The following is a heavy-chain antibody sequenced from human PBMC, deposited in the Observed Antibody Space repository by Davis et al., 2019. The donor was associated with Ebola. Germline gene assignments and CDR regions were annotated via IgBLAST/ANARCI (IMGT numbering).Heavy chain of an antibody. J-gene: IGHJ5*02. CDR3: ARSYGSGSYYRPRGGFDP. V-gene: IGHV1-8*02. CDR2: INPHNGNT. CDR1: GYTFTDYG. D-gene: IGHD3-10*01. Sequence: AASVKVSCKASGYTFTDYGITWVRQAPGQGLEWMGWINPHNGNTNYAQNVQGRVTMTRNTSISTAYMELSSLRSEDTAVYYCARSYGSGSYYRPRGGFDPWGQGTLVTVSS.